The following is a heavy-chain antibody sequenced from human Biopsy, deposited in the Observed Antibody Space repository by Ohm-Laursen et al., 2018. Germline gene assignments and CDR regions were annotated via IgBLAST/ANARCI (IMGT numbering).Heavy chain of an antibody. Sequence: SDTLSFTCTVSGGSVRSPDHRWNWVRRAPGKGPEWIGNIYYSWTTLYNPSLSGRVTMDLDRSTNQFSLKLKSVTSADTAVYFCARAYFSGMGTSNYFLDSWGQGALVTVSS. CDR1: GGSVRSPDHR. V-gene: IGHV4-30-4*02. D-gene: IGHD3-10*01. CDR2: IYYSWTT. J-gene: IGHJ4*02. CDR3: ARAYFSGMGTSNYFLDS.